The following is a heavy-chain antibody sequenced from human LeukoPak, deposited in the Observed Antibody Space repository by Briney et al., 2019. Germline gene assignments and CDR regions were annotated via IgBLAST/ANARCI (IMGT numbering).Heavy chain of an antibody. V-gene: IGHV4-30-4*01. CDR2: IYYSGST. Sequence: PSETLSLTCTVSGGSISSGDYYWSWIRQPPGKGLEWIGYIYYSGSTYYIPSLKSRVTISVDTSKNQFSLKLSSVTAADTAVYYCARDLFNEGNHLDYWGQGTLVTVSS. CDR1: GGSISSGDYY. D-gene: IGHD4-23*01. J-gene: IGHJ4*02. CDR3: ARDLFNEGNHLDY.